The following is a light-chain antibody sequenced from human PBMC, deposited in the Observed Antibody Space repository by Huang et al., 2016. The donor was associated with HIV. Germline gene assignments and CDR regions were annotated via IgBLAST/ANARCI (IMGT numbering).Light chain of an antibody. CDR2: GAS. Sequence: EIVMTQSPATLSVSPGERATLFCRASQNISNNLVWCQQKPGQAPRLLIYGASNRATGIPARFGGSGSGTEFTLIISSLQSEDFAVYFCQQYNNWPVTFGPGTTVDIK. CDR1: QNISNN. J-gene: IGKJ3*01. CDR3: QQYNNWPVT. V-gene: IGKV3-15*01.